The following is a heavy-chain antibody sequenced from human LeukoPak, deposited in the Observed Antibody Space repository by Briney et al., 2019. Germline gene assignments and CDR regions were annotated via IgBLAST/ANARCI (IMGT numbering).Heavy chain of an antibody. D-gene: IGHD2-15*01. CDR3: AKEAQDCSGRSCYSSYFDF. CDR1: GFTFSSYS. Sequence: GGSLRLSCAASGFTFSSYSMNWVRQAPGKGLEWVSSISSSSSYIYYADSVKGRFTISRDNAKNSLYLQMNSLRAEDTAVYYCAKEAQDCSGRSCYSSYFDFWGQGSLVTVSS. V-gene: IGHV3-21*01. CDR2: ISSSSSYI. J-gene: IGHJ4*02.